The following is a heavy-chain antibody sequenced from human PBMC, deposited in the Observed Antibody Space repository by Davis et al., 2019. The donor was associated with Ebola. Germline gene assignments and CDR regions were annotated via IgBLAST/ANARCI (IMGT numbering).Heavy chain of an antibody. CDR2: IYDQST. CDR3: AKGRAVAGTWGVY. V-gene: IGHV3-53*01. D-gene: IGHD6-19*01. J-gene: IGHJ4*02. CDR1: GFTVSSNH. Sequence: GESLKISCTASGFTVSSNHMSWVRQAPGKGLEWVSVIYDQSTAYADAVRGRFIISRDKSNNTLYLQMNSLRAEDTAVYYCAKGRAVAGTWGVYWGQGTLVTVSS.